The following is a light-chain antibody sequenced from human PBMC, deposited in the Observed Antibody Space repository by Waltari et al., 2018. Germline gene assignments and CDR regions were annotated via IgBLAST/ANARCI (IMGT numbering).Light chain of an antibody. V-gene: IGLV4-69*02. J-gene: IGLJ3*02. CDR2: VNSDGSH. CDR3: QTGGHDTWV. Sequence: QLALTQSPSASASLGASVKLTCTLNSGHSSNVVAWLQQQPEKGPRYLMKVNSDGSHSKGDDIPDRFSGSGSGAERYLTISSLQSEDEADYYCQTGGHDTWVFGGGTKLTVL. CDR1: SGHSSNV.